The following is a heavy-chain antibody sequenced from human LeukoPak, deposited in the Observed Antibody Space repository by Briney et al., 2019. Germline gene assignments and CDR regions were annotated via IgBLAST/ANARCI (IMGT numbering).Heavy chain of an antibody. CDR1: GFTFSSYE. Sequence: GGSLRLSCAASGFTFSSYEMNWVRQAPGKGLEWVSYISSSGSTIYYAASVKGRFTISRDNAKNSLYLQMNSLRAEDTAVYYCARGHTYYDILTGPGAGSDYYYGTHVWGQGTTVTVSS. CDR3: ARGHTYYDILTGPGAGSDYYYGTHV. V-gene: IGHV3-48*03. J-gene: IGHJ6*02. D-gene: IGHD3-9*01. CDR2: ISSSGSTI.